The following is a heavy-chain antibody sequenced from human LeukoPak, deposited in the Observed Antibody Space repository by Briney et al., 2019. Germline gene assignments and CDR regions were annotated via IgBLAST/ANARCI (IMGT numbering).Heavy chain of an antibody. CDR1: GFIFSSYS. V-gene: IGHV3-21*01. D-gene: IGHD5-12*01. Sequence: PGGSLRLSCAASGFIFSSYSMNWVRQAPGKGLEWVSSISSSSTYIYYADSVKGRFTISRDNSKNTLFLQMNSLRTEDTAVYYCANYDRGYSTYWGQGTLVTVSS. CDR3: ANYDRGYSTY. CDR2: ISSSSTYI. J-gene: IGHJ4*02.